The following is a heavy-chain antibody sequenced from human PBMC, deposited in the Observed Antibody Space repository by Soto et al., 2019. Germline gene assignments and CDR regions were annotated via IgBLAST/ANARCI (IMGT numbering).Heavy chain of an antibody. CDR1: GFTFINHA. V-gene: IGHV3-23*01. J-gene: IGHJ3*01. D-gene: IGHD3-16*01. CDR3: PRSPYDDPDAFHF. CDR2: SSGSGGGT. Sequence: EVHLLESGGGLVQPGGSLRLSCAASGFTFINHAMNWVRQTPGKGLEWVSVSSGSGGGTYYADSVKGRFTVSRDKSTNTLYLQMNSLRAKDTAVDDFPRSPYDDPDAFHFWGQGTIVTVSS.